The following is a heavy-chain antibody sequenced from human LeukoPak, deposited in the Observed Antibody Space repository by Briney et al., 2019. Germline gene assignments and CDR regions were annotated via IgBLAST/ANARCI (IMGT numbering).Heavy chain of an antibody. Sequence: ASVKVSCKASGYTFTDYYMHWVRQAPGQGLEWMGWINPNSGGTNYAQRFQGRVTMTTDTSISTAYMELSSLRSDDTAIYYCAGDQGAMVRGTRINDAFDIWGQGTMVTVSS. CDR2: INPNSGGT. CDR3: AGDQGAMVRGTRINDAFDI. CDR1: GYTFTDYY. J-gene: IGHJ3*02. D-gene: IGHD3-10*01. V-gene: IGHV1-2*02.